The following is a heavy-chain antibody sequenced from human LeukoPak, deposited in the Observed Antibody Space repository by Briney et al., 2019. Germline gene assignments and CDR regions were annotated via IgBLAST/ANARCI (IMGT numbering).Heavy chain of an antibody. V-gene: IGHV3-30*02. CDR2: IRYDGSNK. CDR1: GFTFSSYG. D-gene: IGHD6-19*01. Sequence: GGSLRLSCAASGFTFSSYGMHWVRQAPGKGLEWVAFIRYDGSNKYYADSVKGRFTISRDNSKNTLYLQMNSLRAEDTAVYYCAKENRGCPGYWGQGTLVTVSS. J-gene: IGHJ4*02. CDR3: AKENRGCPGY.